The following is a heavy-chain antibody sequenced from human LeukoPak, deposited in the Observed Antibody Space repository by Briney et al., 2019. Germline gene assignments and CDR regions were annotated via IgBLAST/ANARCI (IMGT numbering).Heavy chain of an antibody. CDR3: AREYSGYKSEPSYYFDY. J-gene: IGHJ4*02. Sequence: HPGGSLRLSCAASGFTFSSYAMHRVRQAPGKGLEWVALISYDGSNKYYADSVKGRFTISRDNAKNSPYLQMNSLRAEDTAVYYCAREYSGYKSEPSYYFDYWGQGTLVTVSS. CDR1: GFTFSSYA. V-gene: IGHV3-30-3*01. CDR2: ISYDGSNK. D-gene: IGHD5-12*01.